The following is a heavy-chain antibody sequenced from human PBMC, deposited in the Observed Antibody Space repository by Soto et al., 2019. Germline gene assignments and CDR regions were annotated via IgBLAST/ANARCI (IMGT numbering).Heavy chain of an antibody. CDR2: ISSNGGST. J-gene: IGHJ4*02. CDR3: ARGPGYYFDY. V-gene: IGHV3-64*01. CDR1: GFTFCSYA. Sequence: EVQLVESGGGLVQPGGSLRLSCAASGFTFCSYAMHWVRQAPGKGLEYVSAISSNGGSTYYANSVKGRFTISRDNSKNTLYLQMGSLRAEDMAVYYCARGPGYYFDYWGQGTLVTVSS.